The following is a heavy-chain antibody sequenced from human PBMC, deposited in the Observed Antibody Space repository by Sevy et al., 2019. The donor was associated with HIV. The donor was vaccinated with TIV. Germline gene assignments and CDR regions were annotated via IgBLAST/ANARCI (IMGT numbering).Heavy chain of an antibody. J-gene: IGHJ4*02. CDR2: IYYSGST. Sequence: SETLSLTCTVSGGSMNIYYWSWIRQPPGKGLEWIANIYYSGSTNYNPSLKSRLTMSVDTSKNQFSLKLSYVTAADTAVYYCARVGFNWNDVDYWGQGTLVTVSS. CDR1: GGSMNIYY. D-gene: IGHD1-20*01. CDR3: ARVGFNWNDVDY. V-gene: IGHV4-59*01.